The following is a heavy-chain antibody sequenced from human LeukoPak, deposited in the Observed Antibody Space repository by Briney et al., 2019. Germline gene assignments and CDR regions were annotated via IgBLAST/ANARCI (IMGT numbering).Heavy chain of an antibody. CDR1: GYTFTSYD. CDR3: ARGRYLLGYCSSTSCYGGGC. J-gene: IGHJ4*02. CDR2: MNPNSGNT. D-gene: IGHD2-2*01. V-gene: IGHV1-8*01. Sequence: ASVKVSCKASGYTFTSYDINWVRQATGQGLEWMGWMNPNSGNTGYAQKFQGRVTMTRNTSISTAYMELSSLRSEDTAVYYCARGRYLLGYCSSTSCYGGGCWGQGTLVTVSS.